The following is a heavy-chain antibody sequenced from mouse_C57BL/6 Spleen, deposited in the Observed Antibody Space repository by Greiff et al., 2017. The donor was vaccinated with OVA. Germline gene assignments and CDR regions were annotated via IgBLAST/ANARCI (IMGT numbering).Heavy chain of an antibody. J-gene: IGHJ4*01. Sequence: QVQLKQPGTELVKPGASVKLSCKASGYTFTSYWMHWVKQRPGQGLEWIGNINPSNGGTNYNEKFKSKATLTVDKSSSTAYMQLSSLTSEDSAVYYCARDDGPYYAMDYWGQGTSVTVSS. CDR1: GYTFTSYW. CDR2: INPSNGGT. V-gene: IGHV1-53*01. D-gene: IGHD1-1*01. CDR3: ARDDGPYYAMDY.